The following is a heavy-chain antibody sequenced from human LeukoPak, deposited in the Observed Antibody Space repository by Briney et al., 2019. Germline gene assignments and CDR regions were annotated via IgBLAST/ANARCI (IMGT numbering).Heavy chain of an antibody. V-gene: IGHV1-2*06. CDR3: ASGVVVPAADYYYGMDV. CDR2: INPNSGGT. CDR1: GYTFTGYY. J-gene: IGHJ6*02. D-gene: IGHD2-2*01. Sequence: GASVKVSCKASGYTFTGYYMHWVRRAPGQGLEWMGRINPNSGGTNYAQKFQGRVTMTRDTSISTAYMELSRLRSDDTAVYYCASGVVVPAADYYYGMDVWGQGTTVTVSS.